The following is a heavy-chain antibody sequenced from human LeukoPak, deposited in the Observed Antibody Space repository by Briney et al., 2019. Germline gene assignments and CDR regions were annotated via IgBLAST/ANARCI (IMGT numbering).Heavy chain of an antibody. CDR3: AREARGGAARGYYYYYYMDV. V-gene: IGHV4-59*11. D-gene: IGHD6-6*01. Sequence: PETLSLTCTVSGGSISSHYWSWIRQPPGKELEWIGYIYYSGSTNYNPSLKSRVTISVDTSKNQFSLKLSSVTAADTAVYYCAREARGGAARGYYYYYYMDVWGKGTTVTVSS. J-gene: IGHJ6*03. CDR1: GGSISSHY. CDR2: IYYSGST.